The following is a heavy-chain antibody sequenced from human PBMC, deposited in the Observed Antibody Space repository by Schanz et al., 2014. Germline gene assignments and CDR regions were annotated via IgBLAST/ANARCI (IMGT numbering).Heavy chain of an antibody. CDR3: VRDTDYHFDY. J-gene: IGHJ4*02. CDR2: TSNDGSFT. CDR1: GFTFSSSW. Sequence: VHLVESGGGVVQPGGSLRLSCAASGFTFSSSWMHWVRQAPGKGLVWVSRTSNDGSFTTFADSVKGRFTISRDNAKNTLYLQMNSLRAEDTAVYYCVRDTDYHFDYWGQGTLVTVSS. V-gene: IGHV3-74*01. D-gene: IGHD4-17*01.